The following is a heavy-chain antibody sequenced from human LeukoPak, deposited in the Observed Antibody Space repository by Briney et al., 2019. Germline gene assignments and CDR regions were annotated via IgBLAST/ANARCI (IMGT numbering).Heavy chain of an antibody. CDR1: GYTFTSYG. D-gene: IGHD6-13*01. V-gene: IGHV1-18*01. CDR3: AREGIAAAGTWYYYYYYMDV. J-gene: IGHJ6*03. Sequence: ASVKVSCKASGYTFTSYGISWVRQAPGQGLEWMGWISAYNGNTNYAQKPQGRVTMTTDTSTSTAYMELRSLRSDDTAVYYCAREGIAAAGTWYYYYYYMDVWGKGTTVTISS. CDR2: ISAYNGNT.